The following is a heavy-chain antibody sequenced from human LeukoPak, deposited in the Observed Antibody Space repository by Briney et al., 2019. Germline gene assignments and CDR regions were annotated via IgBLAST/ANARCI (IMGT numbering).Heavy chain of an antibody. Sequence: ASVKVSCKASGYTFTSYDINWVRQATGQGLEWMGCMNPNSGNTGYAQKFQGRVTMTRNTSISTAYMELSSLRSEDTAVYYCARAEWQVEMATTENLYDYWGQGTLVTVSS. CDR1: GYTFTSYD. D-gene: IGHD5-24*01. CDR3: ARAEWQVEMATTENLYDY. CDR2: MNPNSGNT. J-gene: IGHJ4*02. V-gene: IGHV1-8*01.